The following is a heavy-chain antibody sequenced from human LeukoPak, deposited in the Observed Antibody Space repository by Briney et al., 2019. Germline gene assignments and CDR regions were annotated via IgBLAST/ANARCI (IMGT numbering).Heavy chain of an antibody. D-gene: IGHD3-3*01. J-gene: IGHJ4*02. CDR3: GKDRSFWNGADPDF. CDR2: ISGSGDTT. V-gene: IGHV3-23*01. Sequence: GGSLRLSCGASGFMFRNYAMTWVRQGPGKGLEWVAGISGSGDTTNYEESVRGRFTISRDSAQNMLYLEMNSLRGDDTAVYYCGKDRSFWNGADPDFWGQGTLVTVSS. CDR1: GFMFRNYA.